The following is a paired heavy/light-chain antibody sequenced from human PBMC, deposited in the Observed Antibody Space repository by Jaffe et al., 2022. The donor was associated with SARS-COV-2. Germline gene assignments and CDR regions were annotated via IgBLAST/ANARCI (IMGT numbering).Light chain of an antibody. V-gene: IGKV1-5*03. CDR1: QSISSW. J-gene: IGKJ2*01. CDR2: KAS. CDR3: QHYNSYSGFT. Sequence: DIQMTQSPSTLSASVGDRVTITCRASQSISSWLAWYQQKPGKAPKLLIYKASNLESGVPSRFSGSGSGTEFTLTISSLQPDDFATFYCQHYNSYSGFTFGQGTKLEIK.
Heavy chain of an antibody. D-gene: IGHD1-1*01. J-gene: IGHJ4*02. V-gene: IGHV5-51*01. Sequence: EVQLVQSGAEVKKPGESLKISCKGSGYSFSSYWIAWVRQMPGKGLEWMGIIYIGDSDATYSPSFQGQVTISADKSISTAFLQWSSLKASDTAMYYCARRTRDGDFDYWGQGTLVTVSS. CDR3: ARRTRDGDFDY. CDR2: IYIGDSDA. CDR1: GYSFSSYW.